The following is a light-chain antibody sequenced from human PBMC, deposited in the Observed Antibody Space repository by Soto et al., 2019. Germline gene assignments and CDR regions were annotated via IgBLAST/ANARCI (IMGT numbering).Light chain of an antibody. CDR2: YDS. J-gene: IGLJ2*01. V-gene: IGLV3-21*04. CDR3: HLWDSSSDHVV. CDR1: NIGSKS. Sequence: SYELTQPPSVSVAPGKTARITCGGNNIGSKSVHWYQQKPGQAPVLVIYYDSDRPSGIPERFSGSNSGNTATLTISRVEAGDEADYYCHLWDSSSDHVVFGGGTKVTVL.